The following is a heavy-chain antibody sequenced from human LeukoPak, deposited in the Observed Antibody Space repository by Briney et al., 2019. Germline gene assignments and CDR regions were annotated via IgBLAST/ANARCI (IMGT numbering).Heavy chain of an antibody. D-gene: IGHD2-21*02. CDR1: GGSISSSNW. V-gene: IGHV4-4*02. J-gene: IGHJ5*02. Sequence: PSGTLSLTCAVPGGSISSSNWWSWARRPPGKGLEWIGEIHHGGTTNYNPSLKSRVTISVDKSKNQFSLKLNSVTAADTAVYYCARGGDTPFDPWGQGTLITVSS. CDR2: IHHGGTT. CDR3: ARGGDTPFDP.